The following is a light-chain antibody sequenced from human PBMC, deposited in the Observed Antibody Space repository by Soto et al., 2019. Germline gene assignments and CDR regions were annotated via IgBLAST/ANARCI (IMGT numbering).Light chain of an antibody. CDR1: QSISSY. Sequence: DIHMTKHPPSLSASVGDGVSITCRASQSISSYLNWYQQKPGKAPKLLIYAASTLQSGVTSRFSGSGSGTDFTLTISSLQPEDFATYYCQQLDSYPITVAQGTRLEL. CDR2: AAS. J-gene: IGKJ5*01. V-gene: IGKV1-39*01. CDR3: QQLDSYPIT.